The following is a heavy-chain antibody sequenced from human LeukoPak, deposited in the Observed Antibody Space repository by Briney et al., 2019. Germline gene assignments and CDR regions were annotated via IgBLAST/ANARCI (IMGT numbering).Heavy chain of an antibody. J-gene: IGHJ4*02. D-gene: IGHD6-19*01. CDR2: ISWNSGSI. CDR1: GFTFDDYA. Sequence: GGSLRLSCAASGFTFDDYAMHWVRQAPGKGLEWVSGISWNSGSIGYADSVKGRFTISRDNAKNSLYLQMNSLRAEDTALYYCAKSSSGFFGYYFDYWGRGTLVTVSS. V-gene: IGHV3-9*01. CDR3: AKSSSGFFGYYFDY.